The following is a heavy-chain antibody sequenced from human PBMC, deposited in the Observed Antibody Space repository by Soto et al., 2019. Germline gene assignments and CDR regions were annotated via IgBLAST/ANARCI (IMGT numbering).Heavy chain of an antibody. CDR1: GGSISSGDYY. D-gene: IGHD2-15*01. V-gene: IGHV4-30-4*01. J-gene: IGHJ6*02. Sequence: SETLSLTCTVSGGSISSGDYYWSWIRQPPGKGLEWIGYIYYSGSTYYNPSLKSRVTISVDTSKNQFSLKLSSVTAADTAVYYCARDIVVVVAAPSYYYGMDVWGQGTTVTVSS. CDR2: IYYSGST. CDR3: ARDIVVVVAAPSYYYGMDV.